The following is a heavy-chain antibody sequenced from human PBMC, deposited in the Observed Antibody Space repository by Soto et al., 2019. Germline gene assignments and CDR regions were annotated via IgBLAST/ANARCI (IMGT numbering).Heavy chain of an antibody. D-gene: IGHD4-4*01. J-gene: IGHJ2*01. CDR1: GFTFSAYA. CDR3: ARKWGDDYIYFAL. CDR2: ISGSGGNT. V-gene: IGHV3-23*01. Sequence: EAQLLESGGALVQPGGSLRLSCAASGFTFSAYAMSWVRQAPGKGLQWVSTISGSGGNTYYADSVKGRFTISRDNSKNTLHLQMSGLRAEDTAVFYCARKWGDDYIYFALWGRGTLVTVSS.